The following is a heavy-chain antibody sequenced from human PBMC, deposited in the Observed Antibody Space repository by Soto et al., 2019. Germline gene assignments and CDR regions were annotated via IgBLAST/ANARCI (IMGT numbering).Heavy chain of an antibody. CDR2: ISAYNGNT. CDR3: GRGFHGAPMVIGERY. V-gene: IGHV1-18*04. D-gene: IGHD3-22*01. J-gene: IGHJ4*02. Sequence: KLCWEAWGCTITEYGGNWGLPAPARDHEWMGWISAYNGNTNYAQKLQGRVTMTTDKSTSKAYMELRSLRSDDTAVYYCGRGFHGAPMVIGERYWGERTLVTVS. CDR1: GCTITEYG.